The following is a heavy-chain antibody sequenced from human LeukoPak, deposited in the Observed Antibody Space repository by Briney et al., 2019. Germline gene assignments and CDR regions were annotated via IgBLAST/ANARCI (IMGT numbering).Heavy chain of an antibody. CDR2: INHSGST. J-gene: IGHJ5*02. CDR3: AREGVTGTTIPSWFDP. Sequence: SETLSLTCAVYGGSFSGYYWSWIRQPPGKGLEWIGEINHSGSTNYNPSLKSRVTISVDTSKNQFSLKLSSVTAADTAVYYCAREGVTGTTIPSWFDPWGQGTLVTVSS. V-gene: IGHV4-34*01. CDR1: GGSFSGYY. D-gene: IGHD1-7*01.